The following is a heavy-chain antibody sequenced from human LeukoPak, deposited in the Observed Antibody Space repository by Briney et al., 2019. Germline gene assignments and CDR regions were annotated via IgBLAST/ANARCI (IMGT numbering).Heavy chain of an antibody. CDR3: ARAGLADSYGYGFDY. D-gene: IGHD5-18*01. J-gene: IGHJ4*02. Sequence: ASVKVSCKASGGTFSSYAISWVRQAPGQGLEWMGGIIPIFGTANYAQKFQGRVTITADKSTSTAYMELSSLRSEDTAVYYCARAGLADSYGYGFDYWGQGTLVTVSS. CDR1: GGTFSSYA. CDR2: IIPIFGTA. V-gene: IGHV1-69*06.